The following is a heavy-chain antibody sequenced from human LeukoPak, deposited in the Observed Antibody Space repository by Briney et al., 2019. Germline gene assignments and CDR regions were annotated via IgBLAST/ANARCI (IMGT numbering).Heavy chain of an antibody. J-gene: IGHJ4*02. V-gene: IGHV3-30*03. CDR2: ISYDGSTK. CDR1: GFTFSRYG. CDR3: ARATNYYDSSDYQLGGY. Sequence: QPGGSLRLSCAASGFTFSRYGMHWVRQAPGKGLDWVAVISYDGSTKYYADSVKGRFTISRDNSKNTLYPQMNSLRAEDTAVYYCARATNYYDSSDYQLGGYWGQGTLVTVSS. D-gene: IGHD3-22*01.